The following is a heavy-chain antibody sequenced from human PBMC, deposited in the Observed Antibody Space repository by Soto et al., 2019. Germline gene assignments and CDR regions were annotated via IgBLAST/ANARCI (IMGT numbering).Heavy chain of an antibody. V-gene: IGHV4-39*01. CDR3: GRPHYGSYSYYLAVQWFDR. J-gene: IGHJ5*02. CDR2: IHYSGST. Sequence: SEPLSLTCTVSGGSIISTISYWGWIRQPPGKGLEWIGSIHYSGSTYYNPSLKSRVTISVDTSKNQLSLKLSSVTAADTGVYYWGRPHYGSYSYYLAVQWFDRWGQGTLVTV. D-gene: IGHD3-10*01. CDR1: GGSIISTISY.